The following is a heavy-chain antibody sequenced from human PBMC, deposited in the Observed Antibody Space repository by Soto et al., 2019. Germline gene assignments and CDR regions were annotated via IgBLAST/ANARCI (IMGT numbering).Heavy chain of an antibody. D-gene: IGHD2-21*02. CDR2: IYTDTLT. Sequence: EGQLVESGGGLVQPGGSLRLSCAASTFTVRSDYMTWVRQAPGKGLEWVSIIYTDTLTYYADSVKGRFTISRDNTKNTLYLQMSSLRAEDTAVYYCARDNKVTRAFDIWGQGTMVTVSS. J-gene: IGHJ3*02. CDR1: TFTVRSDY. V-gene: IGHV3-66*01. CDR3: ARDNKVTRAFDI.